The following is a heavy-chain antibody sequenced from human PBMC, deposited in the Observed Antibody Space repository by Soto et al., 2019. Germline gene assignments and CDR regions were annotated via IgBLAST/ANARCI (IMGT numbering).Heavy chain of an antibody. D-gene: IGHD1-1*01. CDR3: ARDGISGNYFDY. CDR2: ISSSSSYI. J-gene: IGHJ4*02. Sequence: GGSLRLSCAASGFHFSSYSMNWVRQATGKGLEWVSSISSSSSYIYYADSVKGRFTISRDNAKNSLYLQMNSLRAEDTAVYYCARDGISGNYFDYWGQGTLVTVS. V-gene: IGHV3-21*01. CDR1: GFHFSSYS.